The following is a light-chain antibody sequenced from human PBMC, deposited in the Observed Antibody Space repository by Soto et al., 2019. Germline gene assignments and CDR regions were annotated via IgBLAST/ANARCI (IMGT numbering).Light chain of an antibody. Sequence: DIQVTQSPSTLSASVEDRVTITCLASQAPGGFLAWFQPKPGKAPKLLIYDASNLQTGVPRRFSGSQTGAEFTLAISGLQPDDYASYFCLQYDSYPYSFGQGTKVDIK. V-gene: IGKV1-5*01. CDR3: LQYDSYPYS. CDR2: DAS. CDR1: QAPGGF. J-gene: IGKJ2*01.